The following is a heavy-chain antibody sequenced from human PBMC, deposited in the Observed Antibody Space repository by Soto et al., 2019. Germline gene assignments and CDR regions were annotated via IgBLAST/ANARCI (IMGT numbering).Heavy chain of an antibody. CDR1: GGSISGNY. D-gene: IGHD4-17*01. CDR2: LSYTGST. J-gene: IGHJ1*01. Sequence: SETLSLTCTVSGGSISGNYWSWIRQSPGKGLEWIGYLSYTGSTNYSPSLKSRLTISVDTSQNQFSLKLRSVTAEDPAVYYRARRGRYGEYRSWGQGTRGAFSS. CDR3: ARRGRYGEYRS. V-gene: IGHV4-59*01.